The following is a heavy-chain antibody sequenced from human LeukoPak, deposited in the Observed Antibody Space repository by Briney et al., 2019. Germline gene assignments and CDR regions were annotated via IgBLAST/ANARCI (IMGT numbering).Heavy chain of an antibody. V-gene: IGHV1-2*02. CDR3: ARVAGIVVVPAAMNFDY. D-gene: IGHD2-2*01. Sequence: ASVKVSCKTSGYTFIDDYIHWVRQAPGQGLEFMGWINPNSGGTNYAQKFQGRVTMTRDTSISTAYMELSRLRSDDTAVYYCARVAGIVVVPAAMNFDYWGQGTLVTVSS. J-gene: IGHJ4*02. CDR1: GYTFIDDY. CDR2: INPNSGGT.